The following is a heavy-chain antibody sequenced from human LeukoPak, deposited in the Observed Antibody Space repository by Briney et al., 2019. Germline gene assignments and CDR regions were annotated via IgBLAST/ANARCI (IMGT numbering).Heavy chain of an antibody. Sequence: SETLSLTCTVSGGSISSNSYYWGWIRQPPGKGLKWIGSIYYSGSTYYNPSLKSRVTISADTSKNQFSLKLSSVTAADTAVYYCARHRFRWELRSAFDYWGQGTLVTVSS. CDR3: ARHRFRWELRSAFDY. V-gene: IGHV4-39*01. CDR1: GGSISSNSYY. D-gene: IGHD1-26*01. CDR2: IYYSGST. J-gene: IGHJ4*02.